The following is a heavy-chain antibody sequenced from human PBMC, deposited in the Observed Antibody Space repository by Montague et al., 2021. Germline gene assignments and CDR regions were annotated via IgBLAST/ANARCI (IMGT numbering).Heavy chain of an antibody. CDR2: IYHGTT. Sequence: SETLSLTCTVSGASISSKYFWSWVRQPLGKGLECIGEIYHGTTSYSPSLKGRLTVSMDTSKNQFSLKLSSVTAADTAIYYCAVGSESAWELLHHWGQGILVTVSS. J-gene: IGHJ5*02. V-gene: IGHV4-4*02. CDR1: GASISSKYF. D-gene: IGHD1-26*01. CDR3: AVGSESAWELLHH.